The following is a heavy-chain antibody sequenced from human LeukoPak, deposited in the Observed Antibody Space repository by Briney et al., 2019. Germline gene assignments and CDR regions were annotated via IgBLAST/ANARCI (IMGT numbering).Heavy chain of an antibody. CDR2: IYHSGST. CDR3: ARELTGDRASSDY. V-gene: IGHV4-30-2*01. D-gene: IGHD7-27*01. J-gene: IGHJ4*02. CDR1: GGSISSGGYY. Sequence: SQTLSLTCTVSGGSISSGGYYWSWIRQPPGKGLEWIGYIYHSGSTYYNPSLKSRVTISVDRSKNQFSLKLSSVTAADTAVYYCARELTGDRASSDYWGQGTLVTVSS.